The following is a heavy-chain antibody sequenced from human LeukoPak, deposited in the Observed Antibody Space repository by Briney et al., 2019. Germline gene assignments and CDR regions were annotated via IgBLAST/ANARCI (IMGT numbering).Heavy chain of an antibody. CDR2: ISWNSGTI. D-gene: IGHD6-19*01. CDR3: AKDLYSSGWTHFDY. J-gene: IGHJ4*02. Sequence: PGGSLRLSCAASGFTFDDYAMHWVRQAPGKGLEWVSSISWNSGTIAYVDSVKGRFTISRDNAKNSLYLQMNSLRAEDTALYYCAKDLYSSGWTHFDYWGQGTLVTVSS. V-gene: IGHV3-9*01. CDR1: GFTFDDYA.